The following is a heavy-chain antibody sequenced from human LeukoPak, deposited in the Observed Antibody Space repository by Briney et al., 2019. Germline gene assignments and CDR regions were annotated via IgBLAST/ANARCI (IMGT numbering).Heavy chain of an antibody. V-gene: IGHV4-31*03. D-gene: IGHD2-2*01. J-gene: IGHJ6*03. CDR2: IYYSGST. CDR3: ARETADIVVVPAATWDYYYYMDV. CDR1: GGSISSGGYY. Sequence: SETLSLTCTVSGGSISSGGYYWSWIRQHPGKGLEWIGYIYYSGSTYYNPSLKSRVISVDTSKNQFSLKLSSVTAADTAVYYCARETADIVVVPAATWDYYYYMDVWGKGTTVTVSS.